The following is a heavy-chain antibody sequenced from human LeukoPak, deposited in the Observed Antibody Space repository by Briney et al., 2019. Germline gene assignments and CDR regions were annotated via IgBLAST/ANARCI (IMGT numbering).Heavy chain of an antibody. Sequence: SQTLSLTCTVSGGSISSGDYYWSWIRQPPGKGLEWIGYIYYSGSTYYNPSLKSRVTISVDTSKNQFSLKLSSVTAADTAVYYCARVGLDYYYYYMDVWGKGTTVTVSS. D-gene: IGHD3-16*01. CDR2: IYYSGST. CDR1: GGSISSGDYY. CDR3: ARVGLDYYYYYMDV. V-gene: IGHV4-30-4*08. J-gene: IGHJ6*03.